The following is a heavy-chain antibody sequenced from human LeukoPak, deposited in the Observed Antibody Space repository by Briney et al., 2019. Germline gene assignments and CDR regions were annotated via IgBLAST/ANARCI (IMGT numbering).Heavy chain of an antibody. CDR2: ISSSGGPI. J-gene: IGHJ4*02. CDR3: ARGRGSNN. CDR1: GFTFSSYE. D-gene: IGHD6-13*01. V-gene: IGHV3-48*03. Sequence: PGGSLRLACAPSGFTFSSYEMNWVRQAAGKGLEWVSYISSSGGPIYYADSVKGRFTISRDNAKNSLYLQMNSLRAEDTAVYYCARGRGSNNWGEGTLVTLSS.